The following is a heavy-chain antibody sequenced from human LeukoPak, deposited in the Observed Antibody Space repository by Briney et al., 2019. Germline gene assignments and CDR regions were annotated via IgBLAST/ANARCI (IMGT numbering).Heavy chain of an antibody. CDR2: INPNSGGT. CDR1: GYTFTGYY. D-gene: IGHD6-19*01. V-gene: IGHV1-2*04. Sequence: GASVKVSCKASGYTFTGYYMHWVRQAPGQGFEWMGWINPNSGGTNYAQKFQGWVTMTRDTSISTAYMELSRLRSDDTAVYYCARAVAGKTNWFDPWGQGTLVTVSS. J-gene: IGHJ5*02. CDR3: ARAVAGKTNWFDP.